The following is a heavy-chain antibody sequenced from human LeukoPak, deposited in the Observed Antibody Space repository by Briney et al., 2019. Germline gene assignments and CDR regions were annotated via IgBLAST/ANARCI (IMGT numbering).Heavy chain of an antibody. CDR1: GGSFSGYY. CDR2: INHSGST. Sequence: PSETLSLTCAVYGGSFSGYYWSWIRQPPGKGLEWIGEINHSGSTNYNPSLKSRVTISVDTSKNQFSLKLSSVTAADTAVYYCATDESGAIDYGGQGTLVTVSS. CDR3: ATDESGAIDY. J-gene: IGHJ4*02. V-gene: IGHV4-34*01.